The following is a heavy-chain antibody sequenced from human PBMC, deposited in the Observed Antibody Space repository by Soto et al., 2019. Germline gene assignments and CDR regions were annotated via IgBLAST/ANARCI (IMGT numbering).Heavy chain of an antibody. D-gene: IGHD3-16*01. CDR2: ISAYNGNT. Sequence: ASVKVSCKASGYTFTSYGISWVRQAPGQGLEWMGWISAYNGNTNYAQKLQGRVTMTTDTSTSTAYMELRSLRSDDTAVYYCARDLLGYDYIWGSPSGFDYWGQGTLVTVSS. CDR1: GYTFTSYG. J-gene: IGHJ4*02. V-gene: IGHV1-18*01. CDR3: ARDLLGYDYIWGSPSGFDY.